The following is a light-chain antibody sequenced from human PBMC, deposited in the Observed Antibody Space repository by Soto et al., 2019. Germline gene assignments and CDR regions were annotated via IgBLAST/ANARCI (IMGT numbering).Light chain of an antibody. CDR3: LQGTHWPWT. Sequence: DVVMTQSPLSLPVTLGQPASISCRSSQSLIHSDGSTYLSWFHQRPGQSPRRLIYEVSDRDSGGPDRFSGSGSCTDFTLKISRVEAEDVGVYYCLQGTHWPWTFGQGTEVEIK. CDR2: EVS. J-gene: IGKJ1*01. CDR1: QSLIHSDGSTY. V-gene: IGKV2-30*02.